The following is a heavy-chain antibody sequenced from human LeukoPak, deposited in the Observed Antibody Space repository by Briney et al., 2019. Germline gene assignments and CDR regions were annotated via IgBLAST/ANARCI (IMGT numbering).Heavy chain of an antibody. D-gene: IGHD3-3*01. CDR1: GYTFTSYA. V-gene: IGHV7-4-1*02. Sequence: ASVKVSCKASGYTFTSYAMNWVRQAPGQGLEWMGWINTNTGNPTYAQGFTGRFVFSLDTSVSTAYLQISSLKAEDTAVYYCASRAHTIFGVVPYYYYMDVWGKGTTVTVSS. J-gene: IGHJ6*03. CDR2: INTNTGNP. CDR3: ASRAHTIFGVVPYYYYMDV.